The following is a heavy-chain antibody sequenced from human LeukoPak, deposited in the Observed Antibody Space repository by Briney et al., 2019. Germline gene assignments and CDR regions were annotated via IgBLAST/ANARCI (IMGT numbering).Heavy chain of an antibody. CDR3: AVDSSGYYLRFSY. CDR2: IVVGSGNT. V-gene: IGHV1-58*02. Sequence: SVKVSCKASGFTFTSSAMQWVRQARGQRLEWIGWIVVGSGNTNYAQKFQERVTITRDMSTSTAYMELSSLRSEDTVVYYCAVDSSGYYLRFSYWGQGTLVTVSS. J-gene: IGHJ4*02. CDR1: GFTFTSSA. D-gene: IGHD3-22*01.